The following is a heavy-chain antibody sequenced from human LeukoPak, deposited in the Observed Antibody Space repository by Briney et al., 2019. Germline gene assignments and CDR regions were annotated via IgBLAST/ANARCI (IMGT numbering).Heavy chain of an antibody. D-gene: IGHD2-2*01. Sequence: ASVKVSCKASGYTFTSYAMNWVRQAPGQGLEWVGWINTNTGNPTYAQGFTGRFVFSLDTSVSTAYLQISSLKAEDTAVYYCAREEVVPAAMPVYYYYGMDVWGQGTTVTVSS. J-gene: IGHJ6*02. V-gene: IGHV7-4-1*02. CDR3: AREEVVPAAMPVYYYYGMDV. CDR1: GYTFTSYA. CDR2: INTNTGNP.